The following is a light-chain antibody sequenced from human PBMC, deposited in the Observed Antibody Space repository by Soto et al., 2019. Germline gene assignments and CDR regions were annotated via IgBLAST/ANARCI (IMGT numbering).Light chain of an antibody. CDR3: MQPIHWPFN. CDR1: QSLLYSDGKTY. J-gene: IGKJ3*01. CDR2: QVS. Sequence: DVVLPQSPVSLPVTLGQPASISCRSSQSLLYSDGKTYLNWFHQRPGQSPRRLIYQVSIRDSGVPGRFSGTGSGTDFTLHISRVEAEDMGVYDCMQPIHWPFNFGPGTKVDI. V-gene: IGKV2-30*01.